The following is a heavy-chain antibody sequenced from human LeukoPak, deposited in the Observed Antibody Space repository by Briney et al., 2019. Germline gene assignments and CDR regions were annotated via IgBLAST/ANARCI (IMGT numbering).Heavy chain of an antibody. CDR1: GFTFSTYW. CDR3: ARERSAYDFWSGRKGEYFQH. D-gene: IGHD3-3*01. CDR2: IKQDGSEK. J-gene: IGHJ1*01. Sequence: PGGSLRLSCAASGFTFSTYWMSWVRQAPGKGLEWVANIKQDGSEKYYVDSVKGRFTISRDNAKNSLYLQMNSLRAEDTAVYYCARERSAYDFWSGRKGEYFQHWGQGTLVTVSS. V-gene: IGHV3-7*01.